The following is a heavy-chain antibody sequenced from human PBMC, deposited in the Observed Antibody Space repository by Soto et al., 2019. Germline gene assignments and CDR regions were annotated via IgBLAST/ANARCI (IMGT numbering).Heavy chain of an antibody. CDR1: GGTFSSYA. D-gene: IGHD1-26*01. Sequence: QVQLVQSGAEVKKPGSSVKVSCKASGGTFSSYAISWVRQAPGQGLEWMGGLIPIFGTANYAQKFKGRVTITADESTRTAYRELSSLRCEDTAVYYCARERGPLGARDSGLQHRPWAYWGQGTLVTVSS. CDR3: ARERGPLGARDSGLQHRPWAY. CDR2: LIPIFGTA. J-gene: IGHJ4*02. V-gene: IGHV1-69*01.